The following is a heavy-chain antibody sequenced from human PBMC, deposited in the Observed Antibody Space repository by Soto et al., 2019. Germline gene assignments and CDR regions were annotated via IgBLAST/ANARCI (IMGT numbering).Heavy chain of an antibody. D-gene: IGHD5-18*01. J-gene: IGHJ4*02. V-gene: IGHV1-18*01. CDR1: GYTFTSHG. CDR2: ISVYNGKT. Sequence: QVQLVQSGGEVKKPGASVKVSCRASGYTFTSHGISWVRQAPGQGLEWMGWISVYNGKTNYAQKLQGRLTMTTDTFTSTAYMELRGLRSDDTAVYYFARDEPDTARALEYWGQGTLVTVSS. CDR3: ARDEPDTARALEY.